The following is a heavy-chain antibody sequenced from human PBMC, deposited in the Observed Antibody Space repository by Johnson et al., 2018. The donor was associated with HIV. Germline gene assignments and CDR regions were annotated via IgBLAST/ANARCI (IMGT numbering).Heavy chain of an antibody. CDR2: ISFDGSNK. D-gene: IGHD6-13*01. CDR1: GFTFSNYP. CDR3: ARDQRHIAAAGPPDAFDI. V-gene: IGHV3-30*04. Sequence: QVQLVESGGGVVRPGRSLRLSCAASGFTFSNYPMHWVRQAPGKGLEWVAVISFDGSNKYYTDSVTGRFTISRDNSKNTLYLQMNSLRAEDTAVYYCARDQRHIAAAGPPDAFDIWGQGTMVTVSS. J-gene: IGHJ3*02.